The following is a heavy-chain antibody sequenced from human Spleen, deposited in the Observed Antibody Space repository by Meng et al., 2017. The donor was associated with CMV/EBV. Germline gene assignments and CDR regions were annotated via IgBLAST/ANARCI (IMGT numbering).Heavy chain of an antibody. CDR1: GYTFTNYY. CDR2: LNPSGGST. J-gene: IGHJ4*02. V-gene: IGHV1-46*01. D-gene: IGHD2-2*01. CDR3: ARGYCSSTSCYRFDY. Sequence: ASVKVSCKASGYTFTNYYIHWVRQAPGQGLEWMGTLNPSGGSTTYAQKFQGRVTITADKSTSTAYMELSSLRSEDTAVYYCARGYCSSTSCYRFDYWGQGTLVTVSS.